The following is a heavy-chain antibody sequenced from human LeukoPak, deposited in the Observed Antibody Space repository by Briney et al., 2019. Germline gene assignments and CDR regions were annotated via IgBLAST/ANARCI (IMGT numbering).Heavy chain of an antibody. V-gene: IGHV1-2*02. D-gene: IGHD5-24*01. J-gene: IGHJ1*01. CDR1: GHTPTGNY. CDR3: TRVRADEF. CDR2: INPNNGGT. Sequence: ASVKVSCNASGHTPTGNYIHWVRQAPGQGLEWMGWINPNNGGTNYAQKFQGRVTMTSDTSISSAYMELSRLTSDDTAVYYCTRVRADEFWGQGTLVTVSS.